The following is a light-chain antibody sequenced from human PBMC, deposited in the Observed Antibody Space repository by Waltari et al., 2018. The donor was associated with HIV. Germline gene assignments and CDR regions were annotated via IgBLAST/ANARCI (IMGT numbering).Light chain of an antibody. CDR1: QSVSSN. V-gene: IGKV3-15*01. Sequence: EIVMTQSQATLSVSPGERATLSCRASQSVSSNLAWYQQRPGQAPRLLIYGASTRATGIPARFSGSGSGTEFTLTISSLQSEDFAVYYCQQCNNWPRTFGQGTKVEIK. CDR2: GAS. CDR3: QQCNNWPRT. J-gene: IGKJ1*01.